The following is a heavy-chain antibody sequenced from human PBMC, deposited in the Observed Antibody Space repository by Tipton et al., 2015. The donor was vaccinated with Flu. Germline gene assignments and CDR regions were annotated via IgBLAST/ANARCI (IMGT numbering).Heavy chain of an antibody. Sequence: TLSLTCSVSGGSIYGSSYYWGWIRQAPGKGLEWIGNIYHTGSTYHNPSLKGRVTLSVDRSTNQFSLKVISVTAADTAVYYCARRDYSNYVSDPKNWFDPWGQGTLVTVSA. CDR3: ARRDYSNYVSDPKNWFDP. CDR2: IYHTGST. V-gene: IGHV4-39*07. D-gene: IGHD4-11*01. CDR1: GGSIYGSSYY. J-gene: IGHJ5*02.